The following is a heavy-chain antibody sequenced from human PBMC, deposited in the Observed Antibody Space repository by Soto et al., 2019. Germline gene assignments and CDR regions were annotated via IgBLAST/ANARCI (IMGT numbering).Heavy chain of an antibody. CDR3: AKGGGYGHGH. D-gene: IGHD3-16*01. V-gene: IGHV1-2*02. Sequence: QLVQSGAEVTKPGASVKVSCKTSGYNFSAHYIHWVRQPPGQGLEWMGWISPRRGDHHPADKFQDRLTLTTDTATTTAVMHLSGLRVNDAAVYYCAKGGGYGHGHWGQGTPIIVSS. CDR1: GYNFSAHY. CDR2: ISPRRGDH. J-gene: IGHJ4*02.